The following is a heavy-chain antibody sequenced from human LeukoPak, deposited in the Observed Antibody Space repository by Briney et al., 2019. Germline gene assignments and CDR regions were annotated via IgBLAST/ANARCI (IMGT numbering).Heavy chain of an antibody. CDR2: IHYSGST. CDR3: ARMGIRLFDWLPTYYFDY. D-gene: IGHD3-9*01. J-gene: IGHJ4*02. CDR1: SGSISNYY. V-gene: IGHV4-59*08. Sequence: NPSETLSLTCGVSSGSISNYYWSWIRQPPGKGLEWIAYIHYSGSTHYNPSLRSRATISVDTSKNQLSLKLTSVTAADTAVYYCARMGIRLFDWLPTYYFDYWGQGTLVTVSS.